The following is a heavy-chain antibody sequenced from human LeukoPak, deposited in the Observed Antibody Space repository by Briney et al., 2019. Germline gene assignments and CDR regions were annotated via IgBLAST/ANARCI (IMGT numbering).Heavy chain of an antibody. D-gene: IGHD3-22*01. CDR2: IIPIFGTA. Sequence: SVKVSCKASGGTFSSYAISWVRQAPGQGLEWMGRIIPIFGTANYEQKFQGRVTITTDESTSTAYMELSSLRSEDTAVYYCARANYDSSGYYYWWGQGTLVTVSS. J-gene: IGHJ4*02. V-gene: IGHV1-69*05. CDR3: ARANYDSSGYYYW. CDR1: GGTFSSYA.